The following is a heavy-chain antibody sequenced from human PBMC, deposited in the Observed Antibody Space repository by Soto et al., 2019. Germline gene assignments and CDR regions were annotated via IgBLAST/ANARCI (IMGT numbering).Heavy chain of an antibody. CDR3: ARFNGYFDL. Sequence: QVQLQESGPGLVKPSETLSLTCTVSGGSISSYYWSWIRQPPGKGLEWIGYIYYSGSTNYNPSLKSRVTLSVDTSKNQFSLKLSSVTAADTAVYYCARFNGYFDLWGRGTLVTVSS. J-gene: IGHJ2*01. CDR2: IYYSGST. CDR1: GGSISSYY. V-gene: IGHV4-59*08.